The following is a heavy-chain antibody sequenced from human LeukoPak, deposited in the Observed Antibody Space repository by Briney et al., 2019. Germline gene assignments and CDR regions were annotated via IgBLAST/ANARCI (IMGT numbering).Heavy chain of an antibody. D-gene: IGHD3-3*01. Sequence: PGGSLRLSCAASGFPFSSYAMSWVRQPPGKGLECVSTISDSFRITDDADSVKGRFTISRDNSKNTLYLQMNTLRAEDTAVYYCAKRHDDYFDYWGQGTLVTVSS. J-gene: IGHJ4*02. V-gene: IGHV3-23*01. CDR3: AKRHDDYFDY. CDR1: GFPFSSYA. CDR2: ISDSFRIT.